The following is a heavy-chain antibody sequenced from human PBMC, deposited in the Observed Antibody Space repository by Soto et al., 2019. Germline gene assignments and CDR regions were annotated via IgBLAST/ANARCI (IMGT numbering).Heavy chain of an antibody. CDR1: GGSIRSGDYY. Sequence: QVQLQESGPGLVKPSQTLSLTCTVSGGSIRSGDYYWSWIRQPPGKGLEWIGYIYYSGSTYYNPSLKCRVTISVDTSRNQFSLKLSSVTAADTAVYYCARATPVNGDYAYTWFDPWGQGTLVTVSS. CDR3: ARATPVNGDYAYTWFDP. CDR2: IYYSGST. D-gene: IGHD4-17*01. J-gene: IGHJ5*02. V-gene: IGHV4-30-4*01.